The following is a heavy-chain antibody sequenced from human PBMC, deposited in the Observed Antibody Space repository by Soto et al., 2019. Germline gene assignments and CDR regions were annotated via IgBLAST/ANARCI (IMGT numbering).Heavy chain of an antibody. J-gene: IGHJ6*02. Sequence: ASVQVSCKASGYTFTSYAMHWVRQAPGQRLEWMGWINAGNGNTKYSQKFQGRVTITRDTSASTAYMELSSLRSEDTAVYYCARESAHSSGWTGYYYYGMDVWGQGTTVTV. CDR3: ARESAHSSGWTGYYYYGMDV. V-gene: IGHV1-3*01. CDR1: GYTFTSYA. CDR2: INAGNGNT. D-gene: IGHD6-19*01.